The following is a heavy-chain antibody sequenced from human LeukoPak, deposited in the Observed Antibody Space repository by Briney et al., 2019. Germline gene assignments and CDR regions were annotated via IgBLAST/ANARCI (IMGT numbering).Heavy chain of an antibody. CDR2: IYYSGST. CDR1: GGSISSGSYY. D-gene: IGHD3-22*01. CDR3: ARVPPYYYDSSGYLRHAFDI. Sequence: SETLSLTCTVSGGSISSGSYYWSWIRQPAGKGLEWIGRIYYSGSTNYNPSLKSRVTISVDTSKNQFSLKLSSVTAADTAVYYCARVPPYYYDSSGYLRHAFDIWGQGTMVTVSS. J-gene: IGHJ3*02. V-gene: IGHV4-61*10.